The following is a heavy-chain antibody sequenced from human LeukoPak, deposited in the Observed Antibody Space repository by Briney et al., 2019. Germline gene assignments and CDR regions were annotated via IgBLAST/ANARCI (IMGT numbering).Heavy chain of an antibody. CDR1: GGSISSGSYY. D-gene: IGHD1-26*01. CDR2: IYTSGST. Sequence: SQTLSLTCTVSGGSISSGSYYWSWLRQPAGKGLEWIGRIYTSGSTNYNPSLKSRVTISVGTSKNQFSLKLSSVTAADTAVYYCARGSLIVGATDYFDYWGQGTLVTVSS. J-gene: IGHJ4*02. CDR3: ARGSLIVGATDYFDY. V-gene: IGHV4-61*02.